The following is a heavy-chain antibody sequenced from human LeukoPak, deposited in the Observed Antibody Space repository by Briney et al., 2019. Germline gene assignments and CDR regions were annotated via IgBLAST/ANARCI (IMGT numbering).Heavy chain of an antibody. CDR2: TYSGGST. J-gene: IGHJ4*02. V-gene: IGHV3-53*05. Sequence: GGSLRLSCAASGFTFSSKHMSWVRQAPGKGLEWVSITYSGGSTDYADSVKGRFTISRDNSKNTLYLQMNSLRAEDTAVYYCAKDFLAMVRGVIMGEFDYWGQGTLVTVSS. D-gene: IGHD3-10*01. CDR3: AKDFLAMVRGVIMGEFDY. CDR1: GFTFSSKH.